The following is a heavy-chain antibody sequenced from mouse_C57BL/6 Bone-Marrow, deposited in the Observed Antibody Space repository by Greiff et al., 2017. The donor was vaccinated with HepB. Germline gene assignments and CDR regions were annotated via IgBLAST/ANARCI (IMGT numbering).Heavy chain of an antibody. V-gene: IGHV6-3*01. D-gene: IGHD1-1*01. CDR2: IRLKSDNYAT. Sequence: LQQSGGGLVQPGGSMKLSCVASGFTFSNYWMNWVRQSPEKGLEWVAQIRLKSDNYATHYAESVKGRFTISRDDSKSSVYLQMNNLRAEDTGIYYCTAGIVAHWYFDVWGTGTTVTVSS. CDR1: GFTFSNYW. CDR3: TAGIVAHWYFDV. J-gene: IGHJ1*03.